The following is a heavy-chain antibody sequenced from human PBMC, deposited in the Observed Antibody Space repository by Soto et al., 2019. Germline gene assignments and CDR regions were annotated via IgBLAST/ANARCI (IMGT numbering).Heavy chain of an antibody. CDR2: FYWNDDK. CDR3: AHRPTSTDDFYFDY. J-gene: IGHJ4*02. Sequence: QITLTESGPTLVTPTQTLTLTCSFSGFSLTTSGVAVGWFRQPPGKAPEWLALFYWNDDKRYSPSLSSRLTVTGDSSKNQVVLTLANVDPVDSGTYYCAHRPTSTDDFYFDYWGQGTLVTVSS. D-gene: IGHD2-21*02. CDR1: GFSLTTSGVA. V-gene: IGHV2-5*01.